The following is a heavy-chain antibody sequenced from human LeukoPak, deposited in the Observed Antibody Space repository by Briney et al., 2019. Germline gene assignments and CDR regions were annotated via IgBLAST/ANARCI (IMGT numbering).Heavy chain of an antibody. CDR1: GGTFSSYA. V-gene: IGHV1-69*13. CDR2: IIPIFGTA. CDR3: ARVGYCSSTSCLTCFDC. Sequence: SVKVSCKASGGTFSSYATSWVRQAPGQGLEWMGGIIPIFGTANYAQKFQGRVTITADESTSTAYMELSSLRSEDTAVYYCARVGYCSSTSCLTCFDCWGQRTLVTVSS. J-gene: IGHJ4*02. D-gene: IGHD2-2*01.